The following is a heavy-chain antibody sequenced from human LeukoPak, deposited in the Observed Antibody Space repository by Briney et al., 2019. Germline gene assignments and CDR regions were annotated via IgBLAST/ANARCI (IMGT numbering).Heavy chain of an antibody. CDR2: IYHSGST. J-gene: IGHJ5*02. D-gene: IGHD6-13*01. CDR3: ARAYHSSWYLNWFDP. CDR1: GYSINSGYY. V-gene: IGHV4-38-2*02. Sequence: SETLSLTCTVSGYSINSGYYWGWIRQPPGKGLEWIGTIYHSGSTYYNPSLKSRVTLSVDTSKNQFSLKLNSVTAADTAVYYCARAYHSSWYLNWFDPWGQGTLVTVSS.